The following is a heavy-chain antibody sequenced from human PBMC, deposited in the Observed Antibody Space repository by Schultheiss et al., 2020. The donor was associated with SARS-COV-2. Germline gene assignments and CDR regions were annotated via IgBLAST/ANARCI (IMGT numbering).Heavy chain of an antibody. V-gene: IGHV3-33*01. D-gene: IGHD2-2*01. CDR1: GFTFSSYG. CDR3: ARDRYCSSTSCLYGMDV. Sequence: GESLKISCAASGFTFSSYGMHWVRQAPGKGLEWVAVIWYDGSNKYYADSVKGRFTISRDNSKNTLYLQMNSLRAEDTAVYYCARDRYCSSTSCLYGMDVWGQGTTVTVSS. J-gene: IGHJ6*02. CDR2: IWYDGSNK.